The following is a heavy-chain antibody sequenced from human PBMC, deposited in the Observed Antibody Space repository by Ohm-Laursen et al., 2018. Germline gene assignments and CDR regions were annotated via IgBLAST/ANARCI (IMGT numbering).Heavy chain of an antibody. CDR3: AKDLGISVPDY. CDR2: LTADSTKI. Sequence: GSLRLSCAASGFTFTAYPMTWVRQAPGKGPEWVASLTADSTKIYYADSVKGRFSISRDNSRNRLYLQMNSLRGEDTAVYFCAKDLGISVPDYWGHGTLVTVSS. D-gene: IGHD1-26*01. J-gene: IGHJ4*01. CDR1: GFTFTAYP. V-gene: IGHV3-23*01.